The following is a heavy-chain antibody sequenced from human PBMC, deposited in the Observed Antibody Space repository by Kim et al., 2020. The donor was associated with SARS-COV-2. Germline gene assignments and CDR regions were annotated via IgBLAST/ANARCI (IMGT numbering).Heavy chain of an antibody. CDR3: ARKVVATRGYYFDY. CDR1: GFTFSSYS. V-gene: IGHV3-48*02. CDR2: ISSSSSTI. Sequence: GGSLRLSCAASGFTFSSYSMNWVRQAPGKGLEWVSYISSSSSTIYYADSVKGRFTISRDNAKNSLYLQMNSLRDEDTAVYYCARKVVATRGYYFDYWGQGTLVTVSS. D-gene: IGHD5-12*01. J-gene: IGHJ4*02.